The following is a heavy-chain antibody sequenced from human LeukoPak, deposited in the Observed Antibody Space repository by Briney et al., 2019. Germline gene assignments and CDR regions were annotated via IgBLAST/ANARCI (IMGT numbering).Heavy chain of an antibody. CDR3: ARNGYYYDSSGYYGYYMDV. Sequence: GGSLRLSCAASGFTVSSNYMSWVRRAPGKGLEWVSVIYSGGSTYYADSVKGRFTISRDNSKNTLYLQMNSLRAEDTAVYYCARNGYYYDSSGYYGYYMDVWGKGTTVTVSS. CDR1: GFTVSSNY. D-gene: IGHD3-22*01. V-gene: IGHV3-53*01. J-gene: IGHJ6*03. CDR2: IYSGGST.